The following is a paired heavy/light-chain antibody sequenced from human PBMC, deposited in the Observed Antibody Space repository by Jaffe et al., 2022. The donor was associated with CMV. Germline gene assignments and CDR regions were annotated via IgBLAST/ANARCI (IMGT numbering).Heavy chain of an antibody. CDR2: IYTSGST. CDR3: ARGWPYDSSGFLVVDY. D-gene: IGHD3-22*01. J-gene: IGHJ4*02. CDR1: GGSISSYY. Sequence: QVQLQESGPGLVKPSETLSLTCTVSGGSISSYYWSWIRQPAGKGLEWIGRIYTSGSTNYNPSLKSRVTMSVDTSKNQFSLKLSSVTAADTAVYYCARGWPYDSSGFLVVDYWGQGTLVTVSS. V-gene: IGHV4-4*07.
Light chain of an antibody. CDR3: QQLNSYPPALT. CDR1: QGISSY. V-gene: IGKV1-9*01. Sequence: IQLTQSPSSLSASVGDRVTITCRASQGISSYLAWYQQKPGKAPKLLIYAASTLQSGVPSRFSGSGSGTDFTLTISSLQPEDFATYYCQQLNSYPPALTFGGGTKVEIK. J-gene: IGKJ4*01. CDR2: AAS.